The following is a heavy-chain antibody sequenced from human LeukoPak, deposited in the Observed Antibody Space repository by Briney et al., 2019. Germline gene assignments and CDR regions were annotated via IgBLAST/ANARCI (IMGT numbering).Heavy chain of an antibody. V-gene: IGHV3-66*01. CDR2: IYSGGST. CDR3: ARDPGYYDSSGYYY. Sequence: GGSLRLSCAASGFTVSSNYMSWVRQAPGKGLEWVSVIYSGGSTYYADSVKGRFTISRDNSKNTLYLQVNSLRAEDTAVYYCARDPGYYDSSGYYYWGQGTLVTVSS. D-gene: IGHD3-22*01. CDR1: GFTVSSNY. J-gene: IGHJ4*02.